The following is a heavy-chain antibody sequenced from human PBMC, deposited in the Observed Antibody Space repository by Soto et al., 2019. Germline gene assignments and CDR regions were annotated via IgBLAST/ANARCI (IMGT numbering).Heavy chain of an antibody. CDR2: IYDSGST. Sequence: SETLSLTCTVSGDSIRSYYWSWIRQPPGKGLEWIGYIYDSGSTNYNPSLKSRVTISVDTSKSKFSLKLSTVTAADTAVYYCARDRAYYESSGLYFDYWGQGTLVTVSS. V-gene: IGHV4-59*01. CDR3: ARDRAYYESSGLYFDY. D-gene: IGHD3-22*01. J-gene: IGHJ4*02. CDR1: GDSIRSYY.